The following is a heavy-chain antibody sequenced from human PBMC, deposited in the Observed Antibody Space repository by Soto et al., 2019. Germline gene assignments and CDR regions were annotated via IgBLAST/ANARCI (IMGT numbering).Heavy chain of an antibody. CDR2: IDPSDSQT. D-gene: IGHD3-22*01. J-gene: IGHJ4*02. Sequence: PGESLKISCKGSGYSFAGYWLTWVRQKPGKGLEWMGRIDPSDSQTYYSPSFRGHVTISVTKSITTVFLQWSSLRASGTAMYYCARQIYDSDTGPNFQYYFDSWGQGTPVTVSS. CDR3: ARQIYDSDTGPNFQYYFDS. V-gene: IGHV5-10-1*01. CDR1: GYSFAGYW.